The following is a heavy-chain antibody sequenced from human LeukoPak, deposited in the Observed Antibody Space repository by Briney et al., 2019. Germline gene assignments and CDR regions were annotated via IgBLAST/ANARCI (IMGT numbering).Heavy chain of an antibody. CDR3: ARGGQPLLFGWFDP. CDR1: GGSFSGYY. CDR2: INHSGST. D-gene: IGHD2-21*02. J-gene: IGHJ5*02. V-gene: IGHV4-34*01. Sequence: SETLSLTCAVYGGSFSGYYWSWIRQHPGKGLECIGEINHSGSTNYNPSLKSRVTISVDTSKNQFSLKLSSVTAADTAVYYCARGGQPLLFGWFDPWGQGTLVTVSS.